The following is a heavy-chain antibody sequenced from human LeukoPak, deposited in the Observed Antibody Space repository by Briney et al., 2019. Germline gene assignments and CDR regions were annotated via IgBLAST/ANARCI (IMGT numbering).Heavy chain of an antibody. J-gene: IGHJ5*02. CDR3: ARALFLWGKFDP. Sequence: GGSLRLSCAASGFIVSSNCMSWVRQAPGKGLEWVSVIYSGGSTYYADSVKGRFTISRDNSKNTLYLQMNSLRAEDTAVYYCARALFLWGKFDPWGQGTRVTVSS. CDR1: GFIVSSNC. V-gene: IGHV3-53*01. D-gene: IGHD3-16*01. CDR2: IYSGGST.